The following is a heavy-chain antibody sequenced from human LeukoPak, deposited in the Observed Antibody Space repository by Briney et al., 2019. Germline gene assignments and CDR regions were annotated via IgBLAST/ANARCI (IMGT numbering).Heavy chain of an antibody. CDR2: IYYSGST. CDR3: ARASGWVAAHGWFDP. Sequence: SETLSLACTVSGGSISSYYWSWIRQPPGKGLEWIGYIYYSGSTYYNPSLKSRVTISVDRSKNQFSLKLSSVTAADTAVYYCARASGWVAAHGWFDPWGQGTLVTVSS. CDR1: GGSISSYY. D-gene: IGHD6-6*01. V-gene: IGHV4-59*12. J-gene: IGHJ5*02.